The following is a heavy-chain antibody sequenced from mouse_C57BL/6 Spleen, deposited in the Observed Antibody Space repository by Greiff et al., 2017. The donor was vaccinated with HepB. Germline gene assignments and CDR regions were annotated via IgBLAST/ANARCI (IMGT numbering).Heavy chain of an antibody. CDR3: ASAYYSNYGDAMDY. CDR1: GYTFTDYY. Sequence: VQLQQSGPELVKPGASVKISCKASGYTFTDYYMNWVKQSHGKSLEWIGDINPNNGGTSYNQKFKGKATLTVDKSSSTAYMELRSLTSEDSAVYYCASAYYSNYGDAMDYWGQGTSVTVSS. V-gene: IGHV1-26*01. J-gene: IGHJ4*01. CDR2: INPNNGGT. D-gene: IGHD2-5*01.